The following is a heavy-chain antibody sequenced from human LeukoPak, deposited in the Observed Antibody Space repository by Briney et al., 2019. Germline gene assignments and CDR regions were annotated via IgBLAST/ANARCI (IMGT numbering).Heavy chain of an antibody. Sequence: PSETLSLTCTVSGGSLSGYYWTWIRQPPGKGLEWIGYIYYSGSTKYNPSLTSRVTISLDTSKNQFSLVLSSVTAADTAVYYCARGGVVPAAIEIGFDYWGQGTLVTVSS. CDR1: GGSLSGYY. J-gene: IGHJ4*02. CDR2: IYYSGST. D-gene: IGHD2-2*02. CDR3: ARGGVVPAAIEIGFDY. V-gene: IGHV4-59*01.